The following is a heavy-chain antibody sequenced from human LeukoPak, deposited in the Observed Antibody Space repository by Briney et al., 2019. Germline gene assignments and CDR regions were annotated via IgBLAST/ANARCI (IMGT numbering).Heavy chain of an antibody. Sequence: SQTLSLTCAISGDSVSSNSAAWNWIRQSPSRGLEWLGRTYYRSKWYNDYAVYVKSRITINPDTSKNQFSLQLNSVTPEDTAVYYCARAGTHTGYDSSGYYYFDYWGQGTLVTVSS. V-gene: IGHV6-1*01. J-gene: IGHJ4*02. CDR2: TYYRSKWYN. CDR3: ARAGTHTGYDSSGYYYFDY. CDR1: GDSVSSNSAA. D-gene: IGHD3-22*01.